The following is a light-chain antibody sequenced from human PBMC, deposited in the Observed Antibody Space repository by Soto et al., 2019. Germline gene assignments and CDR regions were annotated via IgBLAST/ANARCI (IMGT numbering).Light chain of an antibody. Sequence: QSALTQPASLSGSPGQSITISCTGTSSDVGTYNLVSWYQQRPGKAPKVMIYEGNKRPSGVSNRFSGSTSGNTASLTISGLQTEDEADYHCCSYAGGNTVVFGGGTKLTVL. CDR2: EGN. V-gene: IGLV2-23*01. CDR1: SSDVGTYNL. CDR3: CSYAGGNTVV. J-gene: IGLJ2*01.